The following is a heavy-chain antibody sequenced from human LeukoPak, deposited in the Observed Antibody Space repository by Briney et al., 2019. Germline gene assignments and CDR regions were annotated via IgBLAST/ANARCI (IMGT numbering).Heavy chain of an antibody. Sequence: ASVKVSCKASGYTFTGYYMHWVRQAPGQRLEWMGWINPNSGGTNYAQKFQGRVTMTRDTSISTAYMELSRLRSDDTAVYYCARPYDFWSGYFHFDYWGQGTLVTVSS. J-gene: IGHJ4*02. CDR2: INPNSGGT. CDR3: ARPYDFWSGYFHFDY. V-gene: IGHV1-2*02. CDR1: GYTFTGYY. D-gene: IGHD3-3*01.